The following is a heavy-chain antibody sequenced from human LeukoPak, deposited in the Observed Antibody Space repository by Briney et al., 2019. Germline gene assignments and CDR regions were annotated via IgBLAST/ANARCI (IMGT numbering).Heavy chain of an antibody. J-gene: IGHJ6*02. V-gene: IGHV1-2*02. CDR2: INPNSGGT. D-gene: IGHD4-17*01. CDR3: ARVAGDSSRMDV. Sequence: ASVNVSCKASGYTFTGYYMHWVRQAPGQGLEWMGWINPNSGGTNYAQKFQGRVTMTRDTSISTAYMELSRLRSDDTAVYYCARVAGDSSRMDVWGQGTTVTVSS. CDR1: GYTFTGYY.